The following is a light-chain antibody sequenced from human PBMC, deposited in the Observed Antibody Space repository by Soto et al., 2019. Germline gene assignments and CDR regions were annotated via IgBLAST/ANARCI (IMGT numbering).Light chain of an antibody. V-gene: IGKV3-20*01. CDR3: QQYGSSPYT. J-gene: IGKJ2*01. CDR2: GAS. Sequence: EIVLTQSPGTLSLSPGERATLSCRASQSVSSSYLAWYQQKPGQAPRLLIYGASGRATGIPDRFSGSGSGTDFTLTISRLEPEDLAVYYCQQYGSSPYTFGRGTKLEI. CDR1: QSVSSSY.